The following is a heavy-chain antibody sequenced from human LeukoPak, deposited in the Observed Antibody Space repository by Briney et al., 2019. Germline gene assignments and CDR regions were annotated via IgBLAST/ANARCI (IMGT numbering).Heavy chain of an antibody. CDR2: ISGDGGST. Sequence: PGGSLRLSCAASGFTFDDYAIHWVRHAPGKGLEWVSLISGDGGSTYYADSVRGRFTISRDNSKDSLYLQMNSLRTEDTALYFCAKDIEYCSTTSCSLFDDAFDIWGQGTMVTVPS. V-gene: IGHV3-43*02. J-gene: IGHJ3*02. CDR1: GFTFDDYA. D-gene: IGHD2-2*01. CDR3: AKDIEYCSTTSCSLFDDAFDI.